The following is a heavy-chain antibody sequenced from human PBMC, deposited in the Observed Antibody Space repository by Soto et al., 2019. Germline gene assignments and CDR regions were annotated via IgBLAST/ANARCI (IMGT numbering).Heavy chain of an antibody. Sequence: QVVLVQSGAEVKKPGDSVKVSCKSSGYKFTDYYIHWVRQAPGQGPEWMGWVNPKRGDAVYAQKFQGWVTMTRDTATTTAYLEVNRLKPDDTAVYFCARDPGLPGRYWYFDLWGRGTHVTVSS. V-gene: IGHV1-2*04. D-gene: IGHD3-9*01. CDR2: VNPKRGDA. CDR1: GYKFTDYY. CDR3: ARDPGLPGRYWYFDL. J-gene: IGHJ2*01.